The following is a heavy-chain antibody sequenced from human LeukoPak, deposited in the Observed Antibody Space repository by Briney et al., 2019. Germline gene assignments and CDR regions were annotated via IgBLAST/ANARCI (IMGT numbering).Heavy chain of an antibody. CDR1: GFTFSSYG. CDR3: ARDRGSGVLATVPIFDY. D-gene: IGHD4-11*01. CDR2: IWYDGSNK. J-gene: IGHJ4*02. Sequence: GGSLRLSCAASGFTFSSYGMHWVRQAPGKGLEWVAVIWYDGSNKYYADSVKGRFTISRDNSKNTLYLQMNSLRAEDTAVYYCARDRGSGVLATVPIFDYWGQGTLVTVSS. V-gene: IGHV3-33*01.